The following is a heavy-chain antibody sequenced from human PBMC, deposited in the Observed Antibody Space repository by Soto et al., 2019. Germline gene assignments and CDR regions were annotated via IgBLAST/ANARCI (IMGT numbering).Heavy chain of an antibody. CDR1: GFTFSSYG. CDR2: IWYDGSNK. D-gene: IGHD2-15*01. V-gene: IGHV3-33*01. J-gene: IGHJ1*01. Sequence: QVQLVESGGGVVQPGRSLRLSCAASGFTFSSYGMHWVRQAPGKGLEWVAVIWYDGSNKYYADSVKGRFSISRDNSKNTLYLHMNRLRAEATAVYYCARGGRGVYCSGGSCYSGAEYFQHWGQGTLVTVSS. CDR3: ARGGRGVYCSGGSCYSGAEYFQH.